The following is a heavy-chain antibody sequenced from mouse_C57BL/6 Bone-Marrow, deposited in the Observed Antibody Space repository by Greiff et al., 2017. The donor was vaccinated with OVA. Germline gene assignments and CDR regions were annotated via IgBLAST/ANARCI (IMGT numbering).Heavy chain of an antibody. CDR2: INPNNGGT. V-gene: IGHV1-26*01. CDR1: GYTFTDYY. J-gene: IGHJ2*01. Sequence: EVQLQQSGPELVKPGASVKISCKASGYTFTDYYMNWVKQSHGKSLEWIGDINPNNGGTSYNQKFKGKATLTVDKSSSTAYMELRSLTSEDSAVYYCASLPYYFDYWGQGTTLTVSS. CDR3: ASLPYYFDY.